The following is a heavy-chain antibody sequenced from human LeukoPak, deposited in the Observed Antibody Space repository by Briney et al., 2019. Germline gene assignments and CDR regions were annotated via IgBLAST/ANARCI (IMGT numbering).Heavy chain of an antibody. J-gene: IGHJ4*02. CDR3: ARHAYDYVWGSYRYTEIDY. Sequence: GESLKISCKGSGYSFTTYWIGWVRQMPGKGLEWMGIIYPGDSDTRYSPSFQGQVTISADKSISTAYLQWSSLKASDTAMYYCARHAYDYVWGSYRYTEIDYWGQGTLVTVSS. CDR1: GYSFTTYW. CDR2: IYPGDSDT. V-gene: IGHV5-51*01. D-gene: IGHD3-16*02.